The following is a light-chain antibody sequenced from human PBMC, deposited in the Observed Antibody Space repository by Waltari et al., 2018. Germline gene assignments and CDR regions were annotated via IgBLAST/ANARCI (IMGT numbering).Light chain of an antibody. CDR1: QSVLYSSNNNNC. J-gene: IGKJ1*01. CDR3: QQYYSTPPT. V-gene: IGKV4-1*01. Sequence: DIVMTQSPDSLAVALGERATINCKSSQSVLYSSNNNNCLSWYQRRRGPPPKLLIYSVTARESGVPDRFSGIGSETDFTLTISILQAEDVAVYYCQQYYSTPPTFGQGTKVEIK. CDR2: SVT.